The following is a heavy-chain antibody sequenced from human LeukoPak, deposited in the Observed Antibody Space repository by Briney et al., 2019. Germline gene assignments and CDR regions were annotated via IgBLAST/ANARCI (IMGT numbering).Heavy chain of an antibody. J-gene: IGHJ4*02. D-gene: IGHD5-18*01. CDR1: GFTFSSYW. Sequence: GGSLRLSCAASGFTFSSYWMSWVRQAPGKGLEWVANIKQDGSEKYYVDSVKGRFTISRDNAKNSLYLQMNSLRAEDTAVYYCAAEVDTAMVSRYFDYWGQGTPVTVSS. CDR2: IKQDGSEK. CDR3: AAEVDTAMVSRYFDY. V-gene: IGHV3-7*01.